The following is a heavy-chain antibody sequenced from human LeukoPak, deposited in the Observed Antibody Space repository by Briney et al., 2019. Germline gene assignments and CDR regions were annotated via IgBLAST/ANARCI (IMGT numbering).Heavy chain of an antibody. D-gene: IGHD1-26*01. CDR2: INHSGST. CDR1: GGSFSGYY. CDR3: ARGGVGATTYY. Sequence: SETLSLTCAVYGGSFSGYYWSWIRPPPGKGLEWIGEINHSGSTNYNPSLKSRVTISVDTSKNQFSLKLSSVTAADTAVYYCARGGVGATTYYWGQGTLVTVSS. V-gene: IGHV4-34*01. J-gene: IGHJ4*02.